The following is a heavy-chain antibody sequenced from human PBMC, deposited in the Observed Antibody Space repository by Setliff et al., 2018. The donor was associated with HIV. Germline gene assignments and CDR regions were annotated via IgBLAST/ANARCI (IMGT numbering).Heavy chain of an antibody. D-gene: IGHD3-16*01. V-gene: IGHV1-3*01. J-gene: IGHJ3*01. CDR1: RYTFTSYA. CDR2: INAGYGNT. Sequence: ASVKVSCKASRYTFTSYAIHWVRQAPGQSLEWMGWINAGYGNTKYSQKFQGRVSLTIDTSASTAYMELRSLRSDDTAVYYCARDDGGYNYAEAFDVWGQGTMVTVSS. CDR3: ARDDGGYNYAEAFDV.